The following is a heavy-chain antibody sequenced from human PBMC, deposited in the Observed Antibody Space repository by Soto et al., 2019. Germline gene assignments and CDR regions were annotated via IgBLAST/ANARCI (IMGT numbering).Heavy chain of an antibody. CDR1: GFTFSSYA. CDR2: ISGSGGST. Sequence: EVQLLESGGGLVQPGGSLRLSCAASGFTFSSYAMSWVRQAPGKGLEWVSAISGSGGSTYYADSVKGRFTISSDNSKNTLYLQMNSLRAEDTAVYYCAKVVGYCSSTSCQMFDYWGQGTLVTVSS. CDR3: AKVVGYCSSTSCQMFDY. J-gene: IGHJ4*02. V-gene: IGHV3-23*01. D-gene: IGHD2-2*01.